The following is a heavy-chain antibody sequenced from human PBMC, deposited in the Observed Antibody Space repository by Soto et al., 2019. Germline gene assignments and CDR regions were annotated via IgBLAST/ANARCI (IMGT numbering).Heavy chain of an antibody. V-gene: IGHV4-39*01. Sequence: SENLSLTCTVSGGSISSSSYYWGWIRQPPRKGLEWIGSIYYSGSTYYNPSLKSRVTISVDTSKNQFSLKLSSVTAADTAVYYCARQAHYDFWSGYYILDYYDGMDVWGQGTTVT. CDR2: IYYSGST. D-gene: IGHD3-3*01. CDR3: ARQAHYDFWSGYYILDYYDGMDV. CDR1: GGSISSSSYY. J-gene: IGHJ6*02.